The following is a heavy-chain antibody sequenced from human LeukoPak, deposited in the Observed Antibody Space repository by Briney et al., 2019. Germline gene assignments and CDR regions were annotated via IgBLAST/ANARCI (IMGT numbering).Heavy chain of an antibody. D-gene: IGHD3-10*02. CDR3: ARDLHYYVAMDA. J-gene: IGHJ6*02. CDR1: GFSFSAYA. Sequence: RGCLRLSCEAPGFSFSAYAMTRVPPSLGKGLEWVSSIGSDKQPHYSESVKGRFAISRHNSKSMLILQPNRLRAEDTSLYYCARDLHYYVAMDAWGQGTTVTVSS. CDR2: IGSDKQP. V-gene: IGHV3-23*01.